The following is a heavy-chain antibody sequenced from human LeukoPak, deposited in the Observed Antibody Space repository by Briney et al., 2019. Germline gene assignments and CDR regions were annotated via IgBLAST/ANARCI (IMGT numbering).Heavy chain of an antibody. CDR2: IYYSGST. J-gene: IGHJ4*02. CDR3: ARVGYDFWSGYHIPYYFDY. Sequence: PSETLSLTCTVPGGSISSYYWSWIRQPPGKGLEWIGYIYYSGSTNYNPSLKSRVTISVDTSKNQFSLKLSSVTAADTAVYYCARVGYDFWSGYHIPYYFDYWGQGTLVTVSS. V-gene: IGHV4-59*01. D-gene: IGHD3-3*01. CDR1: GGSISSYY.